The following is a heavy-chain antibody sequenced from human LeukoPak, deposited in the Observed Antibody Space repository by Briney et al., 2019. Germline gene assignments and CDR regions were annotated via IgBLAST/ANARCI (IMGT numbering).Heavy chain of an antibody. CDR1: GFTFSSYW. CDR3: AREDIAVAGMTYYFDY. CDR2: INTDGSST. Sequence: PGGSLRLSCAASGFTFSSYWMHWVRQAPGKGLVWVSRINTDGSSTSYADSVKGRFTISRDNAKNTLYLQMNSLRAEDTAVYYCAREDIAVAGMTYYFDYWGQGTLVTVSS. D-gene: IGHD6-19*01. J-gene: IGHJ4*02. V-gene: IGHV3-74*01.